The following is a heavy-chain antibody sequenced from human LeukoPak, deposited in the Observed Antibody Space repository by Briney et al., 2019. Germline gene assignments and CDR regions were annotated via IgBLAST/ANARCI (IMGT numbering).Heavy chain of an antibody. CDR3: ARESAAGYNSSWYGFRN. J-gene: IGHJ1*01. CDR1: GFTFSGYW. CDR2: INQDGSEK. Sequence: PGGSLRLSCAASGFTFSGYWMSWVRPAPGKWLEWVANINQDGSEKYYVDSVKGRFTISRDNAKNSLFLQMGSLRVEDTAVYYCARESAAGYNSSWYGFRNWGQGTLVSVSS. V-gene: IGHV3-7*01. D-gene: IGHD6-13*01.